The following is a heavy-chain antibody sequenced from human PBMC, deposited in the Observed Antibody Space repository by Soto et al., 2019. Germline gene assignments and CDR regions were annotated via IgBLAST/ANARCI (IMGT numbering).Heavy chain of an antibody. J-gene: IGHJ6*02. CDR2: ISYDGSNK. CDR1: TFSSYG. V-gene: IGHV3-30*18. Sequence: TFSSYGMHWVRQAPGKGLEWVAVISYDGSNKYYADSVKGRFTISRDNSKNTLYLQMNSLRAEDTAVYYCAKGSKGGSIRGVNGMDVWGQGTTVTVSS. D-gene: IGHD2-15*01. CDR3: AKGSKGGSIRGVNGMDV.